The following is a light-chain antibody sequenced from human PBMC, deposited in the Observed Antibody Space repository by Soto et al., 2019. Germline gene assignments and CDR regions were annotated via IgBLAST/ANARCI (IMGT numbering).Light chain of an antibody. V-gene: IGKV3-20*01. CDR3: QYYGTSPQT. J-gene: IGKJ1*01. CDR2: GAS. Sequence: EVVLTPSPGTLSLSPGERATLSCRASQSVSSSALAWYQQKPGQAPRRLIYGASSRATGIPDRFSGSGSGTDFTLTISRLEPEDFAVYYCQYYGTSPQTFGQGTKVDIK. CDR1: QSVSSSA.